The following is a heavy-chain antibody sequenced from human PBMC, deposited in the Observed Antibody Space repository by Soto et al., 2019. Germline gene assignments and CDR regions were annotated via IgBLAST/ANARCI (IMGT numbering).Heavy chain of an antibody. Sequence: GGSLRLSCVASGFTSSTYAMNWVRQAPGKGLEWVSAISAGGGSTYYADSVKGRFTISRDNSITTLFMQMSSLRPEDTAVYYCAHPRGYGVFDAYDIWGQGAMVTVSS. CDR3: AHPRGYGVFDAYDI. J-gene: IGHJ3*02. D-gene: IGHD4-17*01. CDR1: GFTSSTYA. CDR2: ISAGGGST. V-gene: IGHV3-23*01.